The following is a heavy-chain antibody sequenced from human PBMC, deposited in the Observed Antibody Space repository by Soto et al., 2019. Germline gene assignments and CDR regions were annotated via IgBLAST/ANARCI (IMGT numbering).Heavy chain of an antibody. Sequence: PGGSLSFSCAASEFTFSNYAMSWVRQAPGKGLEWVSAISYGGGTTYYADFVKGRLTISRDNSKNTLYLQMNSLRAEDTAVYYCAKNPGYYYDSTGYHFDYWGQGTLVTVSS. J-gene: IGHJ4*02. CDR3: AKNPGYYYDSTGYHFDY. CDR1: EFTFSNYA. V-gene: IGHV3-23*01. D-gene: IGHD3-22*01. CDR2: ISYGGGTT.